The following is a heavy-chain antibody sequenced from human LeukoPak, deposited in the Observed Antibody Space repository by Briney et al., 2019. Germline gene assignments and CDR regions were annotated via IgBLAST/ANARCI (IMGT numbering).Heavy chain of an antibody. D-gene: IGHD3-9*01. Sequence: GGSLRLSCAASGFTFNNYAMSWVRQAPGKGLEWVSAISGSGGPTYYADSVKGRFTISRDNTKNTLYLQMNSLRAEDTAVYYCARDTRYDSPLCWGQGTLVTVSS. V-gene: IGHV3-23*01. J-gene: IGHJ4*02. CDR3: ARDTRYDSPLC. CDR1: GFTFNNYA. CDR2: ISGSGGPT.